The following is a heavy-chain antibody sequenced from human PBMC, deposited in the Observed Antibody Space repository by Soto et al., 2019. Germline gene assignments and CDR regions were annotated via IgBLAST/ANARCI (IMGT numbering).Heavy chain of an antibody. CDR3: AKDLSAIAVAGTGYYYGLDV. CDR2: ISSSGGSS. Sequence: PGGSLRLSCTASGFTFTNYAMNWVRQAPGKGLEWVSSISSSGGSSFYADSVRGRFTVSRDNSRNTVFLQMSSLRTDDTVVYYCAKDLSAIAVAGTGYYYGLDVWGQGTTVTVSS. V-gene: IGHV3-23*01. J-gene: IGHJ6*02. D-gene: IGHD6-19*01. CDR1: GFTFTNYA.